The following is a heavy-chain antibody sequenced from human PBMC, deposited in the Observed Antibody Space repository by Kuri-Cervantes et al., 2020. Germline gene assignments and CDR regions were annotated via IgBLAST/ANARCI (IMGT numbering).Heavy chain of an antibody. J-gene: IGHJ5*02. CDR1: GFTFSSYA. D-gene: IGHD6-19*01. Sequence: GESLKISCAASGFTFSSYAMHWVRQAPGKGLEWVAVISYDGSNKYYADSVKGRCTISRDNSKNTLYLQMNSLRAEDTAVYYCAREKTTLGYSSGSMTKYNWFDPWGQGTLVTVSS. V-gene: IGHV3-30-3*01. CDR3: AREKTTLGYSSGSMTKYNWFDP. CDR2: ISYDGSNK.